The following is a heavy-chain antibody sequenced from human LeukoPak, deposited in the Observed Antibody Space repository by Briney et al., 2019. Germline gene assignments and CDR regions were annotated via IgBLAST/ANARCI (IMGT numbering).Heavy chain of an antibody. CDR2: IYHSGST. D-gene: IGHD6-19*01. V-gene: IGHV4-38-2*02. Sequence: SETLSLTCTVSGYSISSGYYWGWIRQPPGKGLEWIGSIYHSGSTYYNPSLKSRVTISVDTSKNQFSLKLSSVTAADTAVYYCATPRGGWYGYWGQGTLVTVSS. J-gene: IGHJ4*02. CDR1: GYSISSGYY. CDR3: ATPRGGWYGY.